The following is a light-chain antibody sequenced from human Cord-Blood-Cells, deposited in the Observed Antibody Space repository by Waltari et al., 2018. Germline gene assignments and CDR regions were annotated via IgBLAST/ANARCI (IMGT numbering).Light chain of an antibody. CDR1: SSEVGGYNY. V-gene: IGLV2-14*01. CDR2: EVS. J-gene: IGLJ2*01. CDR3: SSYTSSSTYVV. Sequence: QSALTQPASVSGSPGQSITISCTGNSSEVGGYNYVSWYQQHPGKAPKLMIYEVSNRPSGVSNRFSGSKSGNTASLTISGLQAEDEADYYCSSYTSSSTYVVFGGGTKLTVL.